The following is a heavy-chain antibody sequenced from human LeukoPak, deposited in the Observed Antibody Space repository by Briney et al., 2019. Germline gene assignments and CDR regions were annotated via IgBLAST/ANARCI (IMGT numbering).Heavy chain of an antibody. V-gene: IGHV5-51*01. CDR2: IYPADSDI. CDR3: ARREGITGNTKWFDP. Sequence: GESLKISCKGSGYSINNYWIGWMRQMPGKGLEWMGIIYPADSDIRYSPSFQGQVTISADKSISTAYLQWSSLKASDTAMYYCARREGITGNTKWFDPWGQGTLVTVSS. CDR1: GYSINNYW. J-gene: IGHJ5*02. D-gene: IGHD1-20*01.